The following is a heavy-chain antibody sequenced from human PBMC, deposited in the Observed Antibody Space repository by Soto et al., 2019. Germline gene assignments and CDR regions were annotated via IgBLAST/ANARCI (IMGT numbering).Heavy chain of an antibody. V-gene: IGHV3-33*01. Sequence: QVQLVESGGSVVQPGRSLRLSCAASGVDFSTYGMHWVRQAPGKGLEWVAVIWYDGSNKYYGDSVKGRFTISRDNSKYTLYLQMNSLRVEDRAVYYCARAVVPFDYWGQGTLVTVSS. D-gene: IGHD3-22*01. J-gene: IGHJ4*02. CDR2: IWYDGSNK. CDR1: GVDFSTYG. CDR3: ARAVVPFDY.